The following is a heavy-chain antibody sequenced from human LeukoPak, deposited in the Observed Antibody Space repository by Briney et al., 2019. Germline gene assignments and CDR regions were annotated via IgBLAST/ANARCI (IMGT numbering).Heavy chain of an antibody. V-gene: IGHV4-34*01. Sequence: GSLRLSCAASGFPFSEYSMNWVRQAPGKGLEWIGEIDPSGSTNYSPSLKSRVTISVDTSKNQFSLKLSSVAAADTAVYFCVRVGYRYVINDWSRTGLGAYPTKYYYHMDVWDKGATVTVSS. CDR2: IDPSGST. D-gene: IGHD5-18*01. J-gene: IGHJ6*03. CDR1: GFPFSEYS. CDR3: VRVGYRYVINDWSRTGLGAYPTKYYYHMDV.